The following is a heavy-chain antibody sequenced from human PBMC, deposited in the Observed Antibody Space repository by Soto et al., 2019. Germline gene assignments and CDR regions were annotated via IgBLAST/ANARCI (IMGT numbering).Heavy chain of an antibody. CDR3: ARYGRWCYGYPSDFYYGLDV. CDR2: IYYSGTT. CDR1: GASVSSGNHY. D-gene: IGHD3-16*01. Sequence: QVQLQESGPGLVKASETLSLTCTVSGASVSSGNHYWAWIRQPSGKGLEWIGYIYYSGTTNYNPSLKSRVTMSVDPSTNQYSLNLTSVTAADTAVYYCARYGRWCYGYPSDFYYGLDVWGLGTTFTVSS. J-gene: IGHJ6*02. V-gene: IGHV4-61*01.